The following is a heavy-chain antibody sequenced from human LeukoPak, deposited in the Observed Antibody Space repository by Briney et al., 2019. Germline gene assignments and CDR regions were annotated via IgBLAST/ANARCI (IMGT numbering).Heavy chain of an antibody. CDR2: TYTGGNS. CDR3: ARGGRGSAAVVAPRSFDI. J-gene: IGHJ3*02. D-gene: IGHD3-22*01. CDR1: GFTFSSYA. V-gene: IGHV3-53*01. Sequence: GGSLRLSCAASGFTFSSYAMSWVRQAPGKGLEWVSVTYTGGNSYYANSVKGRFIISRDISKNTLYLQMNSLRAEDSALYYCARGGRGSAAVVAPRSFDIWGQGTMVTVSS.